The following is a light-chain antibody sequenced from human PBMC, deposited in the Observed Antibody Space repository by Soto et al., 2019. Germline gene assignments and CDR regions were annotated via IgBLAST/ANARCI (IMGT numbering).Light chain of an antibody. CDR1: QSVFFSSNNKNS. CDR2: WAS. J-gene: IGKJ2*01. Sequence: DIVMTQSPDSLAVSVGERATINCKSSQSVFFSSNNKNSLAWYQQKPGQPPRLLIYWASTRESGVPDRFSGSGSGTDFTLTISSLQAEDVAVYYCQQYYSTPYTFGQGTKLEIK. V-gene: IGKV4-1*01. CDR3: QQYYSTPYT.